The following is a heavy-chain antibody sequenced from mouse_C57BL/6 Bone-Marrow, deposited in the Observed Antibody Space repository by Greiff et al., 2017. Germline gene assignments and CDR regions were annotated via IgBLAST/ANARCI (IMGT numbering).Heavy chain of an antibody. CDR2: IYPRSGNT. J-gene: IGHJ4*01. V-gene: IGHV1-81*01. CDR3: ARHLLFFYYYAMDY. Sequence: VQLQQSGAELARPGASVKLSCKASGYTFTSYGISWVKQRTGQGLEWIGEIYPRSGNTYYNEKFKGKATLTAVKSSSTAYMELRSLTSEDSAVYFCARHLLFFYYYAMDYWGQGTSVTVSS. D-gene: IGHD2-10*01. CDR1: GYTFTSYG.